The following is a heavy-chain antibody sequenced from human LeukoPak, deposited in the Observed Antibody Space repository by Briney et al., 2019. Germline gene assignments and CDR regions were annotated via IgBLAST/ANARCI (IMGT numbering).Heavy chain of an antibody. V-gene: IGHV3-13*01. D-gene: IGHD4/OR15-4a*01. CDR1: GFTFSSYD. J-gene: IGHJ3*02. Sequence: GGSLRLSCAASGFTFSSYDMHWVRQATGKGLEWVSAIGTAGDTYYPGSVKGRFTISRENAKNSLYLQMNSLRAGDTAVYYCARGPGDYGGAFDIWGQGTRVTVSS. CDR3: ARGPGDYGGAFDI. CDR2: IGTAGDT.